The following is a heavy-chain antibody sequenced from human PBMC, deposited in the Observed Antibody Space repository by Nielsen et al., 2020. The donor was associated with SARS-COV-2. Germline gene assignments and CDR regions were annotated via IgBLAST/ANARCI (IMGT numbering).Heavy chain of an antibody. V-gene: IGHV3-13*01. CDR1: GFTFSSYD. Sequence: GESLKISCAASGFTFSSYDMHWVRQATGQGLEWVSAIGTAGDTYYPGSVKGRFTISRENAKNSLYLQMNSLRAGDTAVYYCARSGHYYYYMDVWGKGTTVTVSS. D-gene: IGHD6-25*01. CDR3: ARSGHYYYYMDV. CDR2: IGTAGDT. J-gene: IGHJ6*03.